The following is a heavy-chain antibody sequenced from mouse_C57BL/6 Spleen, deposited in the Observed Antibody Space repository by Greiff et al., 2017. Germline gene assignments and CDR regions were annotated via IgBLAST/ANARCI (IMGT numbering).Heavy chain of an antibody. CDR2: IYPGGGYT. D-gene: IGHD2-2*01. Sequence: VQLQQSGAELVRPGTSVKMSCKASGYTFTNYWIGWAKQRPGHGLEWIGDIYPGGGYTNYNEKFKGKATLTADKSSSTASMQFNSLTSEDSAIYYCARRGGDDGYAMDYWGQGTSVTVSS. CDR3: ARRGGDDGYAMDY. V-gene: IGHV1-63*01. J-gene: IGHJ4*01. CDR1: GYTFTNYW.